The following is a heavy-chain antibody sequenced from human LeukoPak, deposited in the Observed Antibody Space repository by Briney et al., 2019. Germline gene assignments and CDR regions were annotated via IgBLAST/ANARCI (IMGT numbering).Heavy chain of an antibody. Sequence: SETLSLTCTVSGGSISSYYCSWIRQPAGKGLEWIGRIYTSGSTNYNPSLKSRVTMSVDTSKNQFSLKPSSVTAADTAVYYCARGIVAVAGTWFDPWGQGTLVTVSS. CDR1: GGSISSYY. V-gene: IGHV4-4*07. CDR3: ARGIVAVAGTWFDP. J-gene: IGHJ5*02. CDR2: IYTSGST. D-gene: IGHD6-19*01.